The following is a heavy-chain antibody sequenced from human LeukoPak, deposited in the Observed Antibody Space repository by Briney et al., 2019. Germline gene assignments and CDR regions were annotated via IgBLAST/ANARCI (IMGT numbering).Heavy chain of an antibody. CDR3: AKVERNYDFWSGYSYFDY. V-gene: IGHV3-23*01. CDR1: GFTFSSYA. CDR2: ISGSGGST. Sequence: PGGSLRLSCAASGFTFSSYAMSWVCQAPGKGLEWVSAISGSGGSTYYADSVKGRFTISRDNSKNTLYLQMNSLRAEDTAVYYCAKVERNYDFWSGYSYFDYWGQGTLVTVSS. D-gene: IGHD3-3*01. J-gene: IGHJ4*02.